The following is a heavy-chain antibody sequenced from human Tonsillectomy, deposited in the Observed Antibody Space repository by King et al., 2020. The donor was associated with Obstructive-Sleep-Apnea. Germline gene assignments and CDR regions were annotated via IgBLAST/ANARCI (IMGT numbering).Heavy chain of an antibody. CDR3: ATGGMFTLRGWFDP. CDR1: GFTFGSYA. Sequence: VQLVESGGALVQPGGSLRLSCAASGFTFGSYAMNWVRQAPGMGLEWVSTISGSGDTTYYVDSVKGRFTISRDNSKNTLFLQMSSLRAEDTAVYYCATGGMFTLRGWFDPWGQGTLVTVSS. J-gene: IGHJ5*02. D-gene: IGHD3-10*02. CDR2: ISGSGDTT. V-gene: IGHV3-23*04.